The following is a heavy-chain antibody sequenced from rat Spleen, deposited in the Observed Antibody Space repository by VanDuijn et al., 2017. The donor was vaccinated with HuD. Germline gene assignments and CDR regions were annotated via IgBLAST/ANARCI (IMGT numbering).Heavy chain of an antibody. Sequence: EVQLVESDGGLVQPGRSLKLSCAASGFTFSDYYMAWVRQAPTKGLEWVATISYDGSSTYYRDSVKGRFTISRDNAKSTLYLQMDSLRSEDTATYYCAREGARSAWDYGYTYYFDYWGQGVMVTVSS. CDR2: ISYDGSST. CDR1: GFTFSDYY. J-gene: IGHJ2*01. D-gene: IGHD1-9*01. V-gene: IGHV5-29*01. CDR3: AREGARSAWDYGYTYYFDY.